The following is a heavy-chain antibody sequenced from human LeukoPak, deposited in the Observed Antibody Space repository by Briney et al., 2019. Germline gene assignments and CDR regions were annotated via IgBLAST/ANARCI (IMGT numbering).Heavy chain of an antibody. D-gene: IGHD3-10*01. Sequence: SETLSLTCAVYGGSFSGYYWSWIRQPPGKGLEWIGEINHSGSTNYNPSLKSRVTISVDTSKNQFSLKLSSVTAADTAVYYCARHELPSYYFDYWGQGTLVTVSS. CDR2: INHSGST. CDR3: ARHELPSYYFDY. V-gene: IGHV4-34*01. J-gene: IGHJ4*02. CDR1: GGSFSGYY.